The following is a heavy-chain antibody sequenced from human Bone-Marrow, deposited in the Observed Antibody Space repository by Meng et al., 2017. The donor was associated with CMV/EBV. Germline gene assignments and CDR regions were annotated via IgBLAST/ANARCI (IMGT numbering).Heavy chain of an antibody. CDR2: INPNSGGT. D-gene: IGHD1-26*01. CDR3: ARTAGGGYYHFDY. V-gene: IGHV1-2*02. CDR1: GYTFTGYY. Sequence: ASVKVSYKASGYTFTGYYMHWVRQAPGQGLEWMGWINPNSGGTNYAQKFQGRVTMTRDTSISTAYMELSRLRSDDTAVYYCARTAGGGYYHFDYWGQGTLVTVSS. J-gene: IGHJ4*02.